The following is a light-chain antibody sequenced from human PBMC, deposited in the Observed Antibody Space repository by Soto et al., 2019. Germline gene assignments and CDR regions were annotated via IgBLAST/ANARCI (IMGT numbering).Light chain of an antibody. CDR2: AAS. Sequence: IQLTQSPSSLSASVGDRVTITCRASQDISSFLAWYQHRPGESPPLLISAASTLQGGVPSRFRGSGSGTDFTLIISSLQPEDFATYFCQQLNDFPPTFGGGTKVEI. CDR3: QQLNDFPPT. J-gene: IGKJ4*01. V-gene: IGKV1-9*01. CDR1: QDISSF.